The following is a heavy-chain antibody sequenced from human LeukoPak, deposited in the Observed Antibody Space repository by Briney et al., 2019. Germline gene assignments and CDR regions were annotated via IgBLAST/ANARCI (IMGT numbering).Heavy chain of an antibody. CDR2: IYHSGST. J-gene: IGHJ4*02. Sequence: GSLRLSCAASGFTFSTYTMYWVRQPPGKGLEWIGEIYHSGSTYYNPSLKSRVTISVDTSKNQFSLMLTSVTAADTAVYYCGRTLPRRTTAAAAHLDSWGQGTLVTVSS. D-gene: IGHD6-13*01. CDR1: GFTFSTYTM. CDR3: GRTLPRRTTAAAAHLDS. V-gene: IGHV4-4*02.